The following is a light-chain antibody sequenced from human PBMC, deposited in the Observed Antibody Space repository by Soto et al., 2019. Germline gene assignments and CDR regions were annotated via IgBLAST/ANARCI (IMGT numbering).Light chain of an antibody. CDR1: QSISSW. Sequence: DIQMTQSPSTLSASVGDRVTITCRASQSISSWLAWYQQKPGKAPKLLLYDASSLESGVTSRFSGSGSGTEFTLTISSLQPDDFATYYCQQYNSFPFTFGPGTKVDIK. CDR3: QQYNSFPFT. CDR2: DAS. V-gene: IGKV1-5*01. J-gene: IGKJ3*01.